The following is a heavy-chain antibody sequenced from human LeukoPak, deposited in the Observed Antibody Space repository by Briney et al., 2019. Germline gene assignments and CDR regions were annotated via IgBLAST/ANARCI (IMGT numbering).Heavy chain of an antibody. V-gene: IGHV4-34*01. J-gene: IGHJ3*02. CDR2: INHSGST. D-gene: IGHD3-22*01. Sequence: SETLSLTCAVYGGSFSGYYWSWIRQPPGKGLEWIGEINHSGSTNYNPSLKSRVTISVDTSKNQFSLKLSSVTAADTAVYYCARGRTMTERFDIWGQGTMVTVSS. CDR1: GGSFSGYY. CDR3: ARGRTMTERFDI.